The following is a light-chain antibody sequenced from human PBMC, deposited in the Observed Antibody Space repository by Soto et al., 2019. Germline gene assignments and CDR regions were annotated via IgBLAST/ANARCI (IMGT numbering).Light chain of an antibody. CDR1: SSDVGGYNY. CDR3: SSYTSSSTPYV. Sequence: QSVLTKPASVSGSPGQSITISCTGTSSDVGGYNYVSWYQQHPGKAPKLMIYEVSNRPSGVSNRFSGSKSGNTASLTISGLXAEDEADYYCSSYTSSSTPYVFGTGTKVTVL. V-gene: IGLV2-14*01. CDR2: EVS. J-gene: IGLJ1*01.